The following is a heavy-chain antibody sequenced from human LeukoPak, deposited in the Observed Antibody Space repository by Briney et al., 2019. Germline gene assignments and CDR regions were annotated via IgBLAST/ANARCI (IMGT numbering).Heavy chain of an antibody. CDR2: INHRGST. D-gene: IGHD3-9*01. Sequence: SETLSLTCAVYGGSFSGYYWSWIRQPPGKGLEGIGEINHRGSTNHNPSLKSRVTISVDTSKNQFSLKLSSVTAADTAVYYCARNRVLRYFDWTEGPYYFDYWGQGTLVTVSS. CDR3: ARNRVLRYFDWTEGPYYFDY. CDR1: GGSFSGYY. V-gene: IGHV4-34*01. J-gene: IGHJ4*02.